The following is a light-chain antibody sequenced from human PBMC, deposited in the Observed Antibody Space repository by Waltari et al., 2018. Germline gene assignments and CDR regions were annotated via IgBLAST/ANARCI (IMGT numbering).Light chain of an antibody. CDR3: AAWDDSLNGVM. CDR1: SSNIGGHS. CDR2: TNN. J-gene: IGLJ3*02. Sequence: QSVLTQPPSASGTPGQRVTISCSGSSSNIGGHSVNWYQQFPGTAPKLLIFTNNQRPSGFPDRFSGSNSDTSASLAIRGLQSDDEADYYCAAWDDSLNGVMFGGGTKLTVL. V-gene: IGLV1-44*01.